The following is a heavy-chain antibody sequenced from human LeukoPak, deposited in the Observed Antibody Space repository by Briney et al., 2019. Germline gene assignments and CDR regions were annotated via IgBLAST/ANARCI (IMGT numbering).Heavy chain of an antibody. D-gene: IGHD2-2*01. V-gene: IGHV3-21*01. J-gene: IGHJ3*02. Sequence: GGSLRLSCAASGFTFSSYSMNWVRQAPGKGLEWVSSISSSSSSYIYYADSVKGRFTISRDNAKNSLYLQMNSLRAEDTAVYYCAKDYAAMGMTGAFDIWGQGTMVTVSS. CDR1: GFTFSSYS. CDR2: ISSSSSSYI. CDR3: AKDYAAMGMTGAFDI.